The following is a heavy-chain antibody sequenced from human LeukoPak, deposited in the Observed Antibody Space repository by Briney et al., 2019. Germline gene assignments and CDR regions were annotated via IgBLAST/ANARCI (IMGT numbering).Heavy chain of an antibody. Sequence: PSETLSLTCTVSGDSISYTNYYWGWIRQPPGKGLEWIATIYYSGSTYYNPSLKSRVTISVDTSKSQFSLKLSSVTAADTAVYYCARVRKYYYDSYYYMDVWGKGTTVTVSS. CDR3: ARVRKYYYDSYYYMDV. D-gene: IGHD3-22*01. CDR2: IYYSGST. J-gene: IGHJ6*03. V-gene: IGHV4-39*07. CDR1: GDSISYTNYY.